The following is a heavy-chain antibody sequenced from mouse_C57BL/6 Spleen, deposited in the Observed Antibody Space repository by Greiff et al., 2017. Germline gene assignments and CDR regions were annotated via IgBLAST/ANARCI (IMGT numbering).Heavy chain of an antibody. CDR3: ARGYGNYGKAMDY. CDR2: IDPNSGGT. V-gene: IGHV1-72*01. Sequence: GYTFTSYWMHWVKQRPGRGLEWIGRIDPNSGGTKYNEKFKSKATLTVDKPSSTAYMQLSSLTSEGSAVYYCARGYGNYGKAMDYWGQGTSVTVSS. D-gene: IGHD2-1*01. CDR1: GYTFTSYW. J-gene: IGHJ4*01.